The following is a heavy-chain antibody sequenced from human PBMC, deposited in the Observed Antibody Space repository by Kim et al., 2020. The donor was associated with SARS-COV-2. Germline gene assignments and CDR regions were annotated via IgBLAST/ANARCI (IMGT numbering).Heavy chain of an antibody. CDR3: ARDTPGQKGFDI. Sequence: DYTVSRQSRITITSDTSKNQFSLQLNSVTPEDTAVYYCARDTPGQKGFDIWGQGTMVTVSS. J-gene: IGHJ3*02. V-gene: IGHV6-1*01.